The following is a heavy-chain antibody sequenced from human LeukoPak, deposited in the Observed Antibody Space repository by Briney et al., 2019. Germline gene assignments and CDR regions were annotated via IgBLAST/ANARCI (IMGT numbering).Heavy chain of an antibody. CDR2: ISYDGSNK. D-gene: IGHD2-15*01. CDR3: AKDGPSSLGWYYGMDV. V-gene: IGHV3-30*18. J-gene: IGHJ6*02. Sequence: VRQAPGKGLEWVAVISYDGSNKYYADSVKGRFTISRDNSKNTLYLQMNSLRAEDTAVYYCAKDGPSSLGWYYGMDVWGQGTTVTVSS.